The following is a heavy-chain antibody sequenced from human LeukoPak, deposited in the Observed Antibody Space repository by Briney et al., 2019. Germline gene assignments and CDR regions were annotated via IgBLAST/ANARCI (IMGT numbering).Heavy chain of an antibody. D-gene: IGHD3-9*01. CDR1: GYTFTSYA. CDR2: INAGNGNT. J-gene: IGHJ4*02. Sequence: ASVKVSCKASGYTFTSYAMHWVRQAPGQRLEWMGWINAGNGNTKYSQKFQGRVTITRDTSASTAYMELSSLRSEDTAVYYCARALPPYDILTGYPFDYWGQGTLVIVSS. V-gene: IGHV1-3*01. CDR3: ARALPPYDILTGYPFDY.